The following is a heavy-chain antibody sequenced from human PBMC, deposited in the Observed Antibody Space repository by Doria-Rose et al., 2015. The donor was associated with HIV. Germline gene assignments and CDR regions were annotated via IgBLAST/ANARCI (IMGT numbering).Heavy chain of an antibody. Sequence: QVQLVQSGPVLVKPTETLTLTCTVSGVSLSSPGMGVSWIRQPPGKALEWLANIFSDDERSYKPSLKSRFTISRGTSKSQVVLTMTDMDPVDTATYYCARIKSSRWYHKYYFDFWGQGTLVIVSA. CDR3: ARIKSSRWYHKYYFDF. V-gene: IGHV2-26*01. CDR2: IFSDDER. J-gene: IGHJ4*02. D-gene: IGHD6-13*01. CDR1: GVSLSSPGMG.